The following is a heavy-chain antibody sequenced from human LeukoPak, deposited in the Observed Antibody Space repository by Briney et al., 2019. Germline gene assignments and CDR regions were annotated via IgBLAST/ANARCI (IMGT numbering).Heavy chain of an antibody. D-gene: IGHD3-10*02. Sequence: PGGSLRLSCAASGFTFTFYGMTWVRQAPGKGLEWASYISSSGSTIYYADSVKGRFTISRDNAKNSLYLQMNSLRAEDTAVYYCAELGITMIGGVWGKGTTVTISS. V-gene: IGHV3-48*04. CDR2: ISSSGSTI. CDR3: AELGITMIGGV. CDR1: GFTFTFYG. J-gene: IGHJ6*04.